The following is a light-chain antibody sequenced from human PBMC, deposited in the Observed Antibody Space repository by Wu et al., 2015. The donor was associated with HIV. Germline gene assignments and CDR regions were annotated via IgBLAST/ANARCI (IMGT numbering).Light chain of an antibody. CDR3: QQYGSSPVT. V-gene: IGKV3-20*01. Sequence: EIVLTQSPGTLSLSPGERATLSCRASQSVSSNYLAWYQQKPGQAPRLLIYAASSRATGIPDRFSGSGYGTDFTLTISRLEPEDFAVYSCQQYGSSPVTFGGGTKVEI. J-gene: IGKJ4*01. CDR1: QSVSSNY. CDR2: AAS.